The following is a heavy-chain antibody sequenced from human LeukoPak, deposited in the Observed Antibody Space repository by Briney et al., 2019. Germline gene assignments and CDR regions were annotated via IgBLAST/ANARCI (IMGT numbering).Heavy chain of an antibody. V-gene: IGHV3-30-3*01. CDR1: GFTFRNYV. CDR2: TSSDLNVK. Sequence: PGGSLRLSCAASGFTFRNYVIHWVHQAPGKGLEWVAVTSSDLNVKLYADSVKGRFTISRDNSRSTLYSQMNSLRPEDTAIYYCAREGYYGSGSPPSLYFDYWGQGTLVTVSS. J-gene: IGHJ4*02. D-gene: IGHD3-10*01. CDR3: AREGYYGSGSPPSLYFDY.